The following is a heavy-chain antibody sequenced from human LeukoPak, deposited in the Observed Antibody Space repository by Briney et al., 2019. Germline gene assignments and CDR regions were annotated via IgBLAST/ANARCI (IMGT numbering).Heavy chain of an antibody. CDR2: ISWNSGSI. CDR3: ARLYYHGSGSPLYYFDY. CDR1: GFTFDDYF. Sequence: GGSLRLSCAASGFTFDDYFMHWVRQAPGKGLEWVSGISWNSGSIVYADSVKGRFTISRDNAKNSLYLQMNSLRAEDTAVYYCARLYYHGSGSPLYYFDYWGQGTLVTVSS. J-gene: IGHJ4*02. V-gene: IGHV3-9*01. D-gene: IGHD3-10*01.